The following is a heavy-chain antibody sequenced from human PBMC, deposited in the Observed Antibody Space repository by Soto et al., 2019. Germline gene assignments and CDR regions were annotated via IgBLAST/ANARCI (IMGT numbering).Heavy chain of an antibody. D-gene: IGHD3-3*01. CDR3: ARDTYYDFWSGYFDSRYYYGMDV. CDR2: ISYDGSNK. J-gene: IGHJ6*02. CDR1: GFTFSSYA. V-gene: IGHV3-30-3*01. Sequence: QVQLVESGGGVVQPGRSLRLSCAASGFTFSSYAMHWVRQAPGKGLEWVAVISYDGSNKYYADSVKGRFTISRDNSKNTLYLQMNSLRAEDTAVYYCARDTYYDFWSGYFDSRYYYGMDVWGQGTTVTVSS.